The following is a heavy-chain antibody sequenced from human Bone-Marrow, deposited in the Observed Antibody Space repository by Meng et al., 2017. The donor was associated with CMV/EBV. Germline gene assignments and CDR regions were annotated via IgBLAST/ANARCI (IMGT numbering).Heavy chain of an antibody. CDR3: ARDWYSGSGTWFDP. J-gene: IGHJ5*02. V-gene: IGHV4-59*01. D-gene: IGHD1-26*01. Sequence: SETLSLTCTVSGDSISSYYWSWIRQPPGKGLEWIGYIYYSGSTKYNPSLKSRVTISVDTSKNQFSLKLSSVTAADTAVYYCARDWYSGSGTWFDPWGQGTLVTVPS. CDR2: IYYSGST. CDR1: GDSISSYY.